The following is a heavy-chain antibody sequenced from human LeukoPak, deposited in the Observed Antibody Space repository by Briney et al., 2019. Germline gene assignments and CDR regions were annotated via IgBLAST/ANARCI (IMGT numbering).Heavy chain of an antibody. V-gene: IGHV3-66*01. CDR1: GFTVSSNY. CDR2: IYSGGST. Sequence: GGSLRLSCAASGFTVSSNYMSWVRQAPGKGLEWVSVIYSGGSTYYADSVKGRFTISRDNSKNTLYLQMNSLRAEDTAVYYCARGVRESYGYVWAAFDIWGQETMVTVSS. CDR3: ARGVRESYGYVWAAFDI. J-gene: IGHJ3*02. D-gene: IGHD5-18*01.